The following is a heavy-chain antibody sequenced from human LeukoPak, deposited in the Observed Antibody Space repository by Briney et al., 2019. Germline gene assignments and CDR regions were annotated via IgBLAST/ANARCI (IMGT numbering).Heavy chain of an antibody. V-gene: IGHV1-8*01. J-gene: IGHJ4*02. Sequence: ASVKVSCKASGYTFTSYDINWVRQATGQGLEWMGWMNPNSGNTGYAQKFQGRVTMTRNTSISTAYMELSSLRSEDTAVYYCARVGYSSSWYSPPTFWGQGTLVTVSS. CDR2: MNPNSGNT. CDR1: GYTFTSYD. D-gene: IGHD6-13*01. CDR3: ARVGYSSSWYSPPTF.